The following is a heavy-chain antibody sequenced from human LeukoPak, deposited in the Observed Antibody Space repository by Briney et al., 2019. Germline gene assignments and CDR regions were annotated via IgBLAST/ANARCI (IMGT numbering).Heavy chain of an antibody. V-gene: IGHV3-74*01. CDR2: INSDGRTT. D-gene: IGHD3-10*01. CDR3: GRGMRDYYGLDY. Sequence: PGGSLRLSCAASGFIFSNFWMHWVRHVPGKGRVWVSHINSDGRTTDYADSVRGRFTISRDNAKNTLYLQMNRLTVEDTAVYYCGRGMRDYYGLDYWGQGFLVTVSS. J-gene: IGHJ4*02. CDR1: GFIFSNFW.